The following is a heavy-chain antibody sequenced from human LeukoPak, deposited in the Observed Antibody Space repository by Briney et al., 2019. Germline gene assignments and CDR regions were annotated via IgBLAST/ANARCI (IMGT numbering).Heavy chain of an antibody. CDR2: ISSNGGST. J-gene: IGHJ4*02. Sequence: PGGSLRLSCAASGFTFSSYAMHWVRQAPGKGLEYVSAISSNGGSTYYANSVKGRFTISRDNSKNTLYLQMGSLRAEDMAVYYCAKERSDSSGYYLYWGQGTLVTVSS. CDR3: AKERSDSSGYYLY. V-gene: IGHV3-64*01. CDR1: GFTFSSYA. D-gene: IGHD3-22*01.